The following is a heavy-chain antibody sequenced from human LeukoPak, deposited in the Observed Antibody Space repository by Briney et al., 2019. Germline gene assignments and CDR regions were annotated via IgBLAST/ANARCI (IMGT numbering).Heavy chain of an antibody. CDR1: GSTFSSYA. CDR2: ISYDGSNK. CDR3: ARAIITIFGHHDY. V-gene: IGHV3-30*04. Sequence: GGSLRLSCAASGSTFSSYAMHWVRQAPGKGLEWVAVISYDGSNKYYADSVKGRFTISRDNSKNTLYLQMNSLRAEDTAVYYCARAIITIFGHHDYWGQGTLVTVSS. D-gene: IGHD3-3*01. J-gene: IGHJ4*02.